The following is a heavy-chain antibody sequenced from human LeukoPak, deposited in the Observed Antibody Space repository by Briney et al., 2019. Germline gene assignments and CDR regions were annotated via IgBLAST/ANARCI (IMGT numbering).Heavy chain of an antibody. Sequence: TSETLSLTCTVSGVSISSGGYYWSWIRQHPGKGLEWIGYIYYSGSTYYNPSLKSRVTISVDTSKNQFSLKLSSVTAADTAVYYCARERSGYGGGNWGQGTLVTVSS. J-gene: IGHJ4*02. CDR1: GVSISSGGYY. CDR3: ARERSGYGGGN. D-gene: IGHD5-12*01. V-gene: IGHV4-31*03. CDR2: IYYSGST.